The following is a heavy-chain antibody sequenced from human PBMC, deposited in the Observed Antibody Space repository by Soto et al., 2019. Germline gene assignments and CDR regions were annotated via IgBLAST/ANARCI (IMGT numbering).Heavy chain of an antibody. CDR1: GGSISRGGYS. CDR2: IYHSGST. CDR3: ARGKAEDDAFDI. V-gene: IGHV4-30-2*01. J-gene: IGHJ3*02. Sequence: SETLSPTCAVSGGSISRGGYSWGWIPQPPGKGLEWIGYIYHSGSTYYNPSLKSRVTISVDRSKNQFSLKLSSVTAADTAVYYCARGKAEDDAFDIWGQGTMVTVSS.